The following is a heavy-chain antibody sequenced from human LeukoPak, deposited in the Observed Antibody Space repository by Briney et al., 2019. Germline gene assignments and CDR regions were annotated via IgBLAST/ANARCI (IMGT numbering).Heavy chain of an antibody. CDR2: ISSSGSTI. J-gene: IGHJ6*02. D-gene: IGHD3-10*01. CDR3: AREPANYGSGLYQGMDV. Sequence: LSLTCTVSGGSISSSSYYWGWIRQAPGKGLEWVSYISSSGSTIYYADSVKGRFTISRDNAKNSLYLQMNSLRAEDTAVYYCAREPANYGSGLYQGMDVWGQGTTVTVSS. V-gene: IGHV3-11*01. CDR1: GGSISSSSYY.